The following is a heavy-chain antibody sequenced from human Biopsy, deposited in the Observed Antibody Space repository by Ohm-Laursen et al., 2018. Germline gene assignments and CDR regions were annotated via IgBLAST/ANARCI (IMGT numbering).Heavy chain of an antibody. CDR2: INPSGSDA. Sequence: GASVKVSCHASGYTFTNCYMHWVRQAPGQGLEWMGIINPSGSDATYAQKFQGRVTMTRDTSTSTAYMDLSSLRSEDTAVYYCAADSGSGSHFRFDYWGQGALVSVSS. CDR3: AADSGSGSHFRFDY. V-gene: IGHV1-46*01. CDR1: GYTFTNCY. D-gene: IGHD3-10*01. J-gene: IGHJ4*02.